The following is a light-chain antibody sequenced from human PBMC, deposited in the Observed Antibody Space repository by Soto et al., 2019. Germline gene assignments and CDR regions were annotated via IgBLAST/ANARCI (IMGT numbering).Light chain of an antibody. CDR2: DAS. CDR3: QQYNSYLRT. J-gene: IGKJ1*01. V-gene: IGKV1-5*01. CDR1: QSISSW. Sequence: DIQMTQSPSTLSASVGDRVTITCRSSQSISSWLAWYQQKPGKAPKLLIYDASSLESGVQSRFSGSGSGTEFTLTISRLQPDDFATYYCQQYNSYLRTFGQGTKVEIK.